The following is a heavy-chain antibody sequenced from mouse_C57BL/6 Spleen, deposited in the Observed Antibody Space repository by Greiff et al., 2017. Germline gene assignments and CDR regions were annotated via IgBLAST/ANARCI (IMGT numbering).Heavy chain of an antibody. D-gene: IGHD1-1*01. CDR2: IDPENGDT. J-gene: IGHJ2*01. Sequence: VQLKESGAELVRPGASVKLSCTASGFNIKDDYMHWVKQRPEQGLEWIGWIDPENGDTEYASKFQGKATITADTSSNTAYLQLSSLTSEDTAVYYCTRGRPDYWGQGTTLTVSS. V-gene: IGHV14-4*01. CDR1: GFNIKDDY. CDR3: TRGRPDY.